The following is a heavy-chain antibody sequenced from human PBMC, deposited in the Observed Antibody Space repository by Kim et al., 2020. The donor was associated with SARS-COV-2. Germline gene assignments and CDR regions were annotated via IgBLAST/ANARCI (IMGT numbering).Heavy chain of an antibody. V-gene: IGHV3-23*03. D-gene: IGHD3-10*01. CDR2: IYSGGSST. Sequence: GGSLRLSCAASGFTFSSYAMSWDRQAPGKGLEWVSVIYSGGSSTYYADSVKGRFTISRDNSKNTLYLQMNSLRAEDTAVYYCAKVPRDYGSGYFDYWGQGTLVTVSS. J-gene: IGHJ4*02. CDR1: GFTFSSYA. CDR3: AKVPRDYGSGYFDY.